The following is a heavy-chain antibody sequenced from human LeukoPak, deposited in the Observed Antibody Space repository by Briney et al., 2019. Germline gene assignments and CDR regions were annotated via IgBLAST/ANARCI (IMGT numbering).Heavy chain of an antibody. CDR2: ISSNGDNT. J-gene: IGHJ4*02. CDR3: VRGTGY. CDR1: GFTFSTYV. V-gene: IGHV3-64D*06. Sequence: GGSLILSCSVSGFTFSTYVMHWVRQAPGKGLEYVSVISSNGDNTYYADSVKGRFTISRDNSKNTLYLQMSSLRADHTAVYYCVRGTGYWGQGTLVTVSS.